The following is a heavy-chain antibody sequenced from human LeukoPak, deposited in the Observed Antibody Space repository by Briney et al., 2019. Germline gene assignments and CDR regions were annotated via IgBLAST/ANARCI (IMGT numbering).Heavy chain of an antibody. CDR3: ARGARDSTGLLDY. J-gene: IGHJ4*02. V-gene: IGHV4-30-2*01. D-gene: IGHD6-13*01. CDR1: GGSISSGGYY. CDR2: IYHSGST. Sequence: SQTLSLTCTVSGGSISSGGYYWSWIRQPPGKGLEWIGYIYHSGSTYYTPSLKSRVTISVDRSKNQFSLKLSSVTAADTAVYYCARGARDSTGLLDYWGQGTLVTVSS.